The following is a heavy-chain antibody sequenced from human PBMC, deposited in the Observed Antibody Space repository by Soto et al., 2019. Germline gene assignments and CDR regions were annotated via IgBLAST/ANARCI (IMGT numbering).Heavy chain of an antibody. D-gene: IGHD3-10*01. J-gene: IGHJ3*02. CDR3: ARGVYCSWTYYNCPSALDI. CDR1: GGTLSDHG. Sequence: QVQLEQSGAEVKKPGSSVKISCKASGGTLSDHGVSWLRQAPGQGLEWVGGTIPVFNTAKYAPKFQGRVTIAADNSTNIAYMEVGSLRDDDTAFYYCARGVYCSWTYYNCPSALDIWGQGTMVIVSS. CDR2: TIPVFNTA. V-gene: IGHV1-69*06.